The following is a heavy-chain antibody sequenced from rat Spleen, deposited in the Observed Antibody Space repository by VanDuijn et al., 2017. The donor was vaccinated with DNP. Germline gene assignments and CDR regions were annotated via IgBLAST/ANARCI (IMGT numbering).Heavy chain of an antibody. CDR2: IRYTGST. Sequence: EVQLQESGPGLVEPSQSLSLTCSVTGYSITSCCRWTWIRKFPGHKLEWMGYIRYTGSTSYNPSLKSRVSISRDTSKNQFFLQLNSVTAEDTATYYCARWSDYFDYWGQGVMVTVSS. V-gene: IGHV3-3*01. CDR1: GYSITSCCR. CDR3: ARWSDYFDY. D-gene: IGHD4-2*01. J-gene: IGHJ2*01.